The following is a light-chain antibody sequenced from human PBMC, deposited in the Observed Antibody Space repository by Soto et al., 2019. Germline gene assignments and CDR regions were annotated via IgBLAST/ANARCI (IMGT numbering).Light chain of an antibody. J-gene: IGKJ1*01. CDR2: DVS. V-gene: IGKV1-5*01. CDR1: QGISSW. Sequence: DIQMTQSPSSLPASVGDRVTITCRASQGISSWLAWYQQKPGKAPKLLIYDVSSLESGVPSRFSGSGSGTEFILTISSLQPEDFATYYCQQYDSYSWTFGQGTKVDIK. CDR3: QQYDSYSWT.